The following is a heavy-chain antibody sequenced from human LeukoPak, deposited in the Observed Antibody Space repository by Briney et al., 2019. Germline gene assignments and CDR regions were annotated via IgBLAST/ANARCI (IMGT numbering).Heavy chain of an antibody. CDR2: ISYGGSNN. CDR3: AREYSSSWSPYYYYGMDV. D-gene: IGHD6-13*01. V-gene: IGHV3-30*04. CDR1: GFTFSNYA. Sequence: GGSLRLSCAASGFTFSNYAMHWVRQAPGRGLQWVAVISYGGSNNYYADSVKGRFTISRDNSKNTLYLQMNSLRAEDTAVYYCAREYSSSWSPYYYYGMDVWGQGTTVTVSS. J-gene: IGHJ6*02.